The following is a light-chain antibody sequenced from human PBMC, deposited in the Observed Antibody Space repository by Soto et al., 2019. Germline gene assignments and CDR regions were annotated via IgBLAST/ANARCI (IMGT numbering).Light chain of an antibody. CDR2: AAS. Sequence: DIHMSLYQTCLSAAVGDRVTITCRASQSISSYLNWYQQKPGKAPKLLIYAASSLQSGVPSRFSGSGSGTDFTLTISCLQPEDFATYNCQLSYCTPIPFCQGTRLEIK. CDR1: QSISSY. J-gene: IGKJ5*01. V-gene: IGKV1-39*01. CDR3: QLSYCTPIP.